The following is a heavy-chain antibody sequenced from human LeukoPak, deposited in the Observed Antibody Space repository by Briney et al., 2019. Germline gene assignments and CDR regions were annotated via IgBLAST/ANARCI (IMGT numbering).Heavy chain of an antibody. CDR2: INPNSGGT. Sequence: ASVKVSCKASGYTFTGYYMHWVRQAPGQGLEWMGRINPNSGGTNYAQKFQGRVTMTRGTSISTAYMELSRLRSDDTAVYYCARGLNYYDSSGIDYWGQGTLVTVSS. J-gene: IGHJ4*02. CDR1: GYTFTGYY. D-gene: IGHD3-22*01. V-gene: IGHV1-2*06. CDR3: ARGLNYYDSSGIDY.